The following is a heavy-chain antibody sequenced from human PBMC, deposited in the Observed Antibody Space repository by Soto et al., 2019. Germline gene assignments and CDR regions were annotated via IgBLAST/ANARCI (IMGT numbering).Heavy chain of an antibody. CDR3: ARRNCSTDDCFHFDY. CDR2: ISWDDDK. D-gene: IGHD2-21*01. CDR1: GFSLKTPGVG. V-gene: IGHV2-5*02. Sequence: KESGPTVVKPTQTLTMTCTLSGFSLKTPGVGVGWIRQPPGKALEWLAVISWDDDKRYSESLKTRIIISNDFSNNVVRLTMTNVDPVDSGTYFCARRNCSTDDCFHFDYWGQGTLVTVSS. J-gene: IGHJ4*01.